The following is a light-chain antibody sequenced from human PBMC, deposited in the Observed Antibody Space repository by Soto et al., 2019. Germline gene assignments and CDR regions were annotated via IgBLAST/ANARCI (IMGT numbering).Light chain of an antibody. CDR3: QQYKNWPWT. CDR2: GAS. Sequence: EIVMTQSPATLSVSPGERATLSCRASQSVSSNLAWYQQKPGQAPRLLIYGASTRATGIPARFSGSGSGTEFTLTISSLQSEDFAVYYWQQYKNWPWTFGQGTKVEIK. CDR1: QSVSSN. J-gene: IGKJ1*01. V-gene: IGKV3-15*01.